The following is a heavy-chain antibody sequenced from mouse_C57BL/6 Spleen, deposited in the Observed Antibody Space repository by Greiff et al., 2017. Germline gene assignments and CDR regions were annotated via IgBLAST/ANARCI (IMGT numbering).Heavy chain of an antibody. V-gene: IGHV1-77*01. J-gene: IGHJ2*01. D-gene: IGHD1-1*01. CDR3: ARQVDTDDDY. CDR2: IGPGSGST. Sequence: QVQLKEPGAELVKPGASVKLSCKASGYTFTDYYINWVKQRPGQGLEWIGKIGPGSGSTDYNEKFKGKATLTADKSSSTAYMQLSSLTSEDSSVYVCARQVDTDDDYWGQGTTLTVSS. CDR1: GYTFTDYY.